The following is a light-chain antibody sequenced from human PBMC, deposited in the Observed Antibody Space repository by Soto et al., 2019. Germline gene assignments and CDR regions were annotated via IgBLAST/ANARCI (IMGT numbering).Light chain of an antibody. J-gene: IGKJ1*01. CDR1: QSVSSSY. Sequence: ERVLTQSPDTLSLSPGERATLSCRASQSVSSSYLAWYQQKPGQAPRLLIYGASSRATGIPDRFSGSGSGTDFTLTISSLEPEDVALYYCQQYDSSPWTFGQGTKVEI. V-gene: IGKV3-20*01. CDR2: GAS. CDR3: QQYDSSPWT.